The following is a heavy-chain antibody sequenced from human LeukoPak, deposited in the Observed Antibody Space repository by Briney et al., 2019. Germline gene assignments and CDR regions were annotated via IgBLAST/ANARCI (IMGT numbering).Heavy chain of an antibody. V-gene: IGHV4-4*02. D-gene: IGHD3-3*02. CDR3: ATAVKVSSYFYYGMDA. CDR2: IYHSGST. CDR1: GGSIISSNW. Sequence: SGTLSLTCAVSGGSIISSNWWTWVRQPPGKGLEWIGEIYHSGSTNYNPSLKSRVTISVDKSKNQFSLNLNSVTAADTAVYYCATAVKVSSYFYYGMDAWGQGTTVTVSS. J-gene: IGHJ6*01.